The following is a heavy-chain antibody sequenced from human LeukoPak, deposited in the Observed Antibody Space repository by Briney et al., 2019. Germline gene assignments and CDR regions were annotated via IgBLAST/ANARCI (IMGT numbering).Heavy chain of an antibody. J-gene: IGHJ4*02. CDR3: AKEVRGSGVYFDS. V-gene: IGHV3-48*03. D-gene: IGHD3-10*01. CDR2: ISSSGNTI. CDR1: GFSFSSYE. Sequence: GGSLRLSCGASGFSFSSYEMNWVRQAPGKGLEWVSYISSSGNTIYYADSVKGRFAISRDNAKNSLYLQMNSLRAEDTAVYYCAKEVRGSGVYFDSWGQGTLVTVSS.